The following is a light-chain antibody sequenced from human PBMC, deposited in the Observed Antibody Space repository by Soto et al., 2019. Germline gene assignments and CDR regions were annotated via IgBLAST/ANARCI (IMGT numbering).Light chain of an antibody. J-gene: IGLJ2*01. Sequence: QSVLTQPPSASGTPGQRVTISCSGSSSNIESNFVYWYQQFPGTAPRPLIYRHNQRPSGVPDRFSGSKSGTSDSLAISALRSEDEADYYCTVCDDSLRGRLFVGGTKLTVL. CDR2: RHN. CDR3: TVCDDSLRGRL. V-gene: IGLV1-47*01. CDR1: SSNIESNF.